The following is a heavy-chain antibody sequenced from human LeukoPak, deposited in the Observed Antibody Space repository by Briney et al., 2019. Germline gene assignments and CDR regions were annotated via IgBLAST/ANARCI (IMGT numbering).Heavy chain of an antibody. CDR2: IYYSGST. V-gene: IGHV4-59*11. CDR3: AREGGIAVAGLDP. J-gene: IGHJ5*02. CDR1: GGSISSHY. D-gene: IGHD6-19*01. Sequence: SETLSLTCTVSGGSISSHYWSWIRQPPGKGLEWIGYIYYSGSTNYNPSLKSRVTISVDTSKNQFSLKLSSVTAADTAVYYCAREGGIAVAGLDPWGQGTLVTVSS.